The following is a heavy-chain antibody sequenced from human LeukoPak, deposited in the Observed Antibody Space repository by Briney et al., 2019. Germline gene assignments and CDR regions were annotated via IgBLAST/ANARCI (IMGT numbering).Heavy chain of an antibody. V-gene: IGHV4-4*02. D-gene: IGHD1-26*01. CDR1: GGSISSSNW. Sequence: SGTLSLTCAVSGGSISSSNWWSWVRQPPGKGLEWIGEIYHSGSTNYNPSLKSRVPISVDKSKNQFSLKLSSVTAADTAVYYCARASGSYHRDYYFDYWGQGTLVTVSS. CDR3: ARASGSYHRDYYFDY. CDR2: IYHSGST. J-gene: IGHJ4*02.